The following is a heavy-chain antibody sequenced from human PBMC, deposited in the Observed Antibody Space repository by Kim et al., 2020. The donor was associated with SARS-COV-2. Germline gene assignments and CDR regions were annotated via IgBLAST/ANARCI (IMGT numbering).Heavy chain of an antibody. Sequence: SETLSLTCTVSGDSISSGDYYWNWIRQHPGKGLEWIGCIYYSGSTYYNPSLKSRLTISEDTSKNQFSLKLSSVTAADTAVYYCAREPAPTYGSSRWRSFDSWGQGTLVTVSS. CDR2: IYYSGST. D-gene: IGHD3-10*01. CDR1: GDSISSGDYY. CDR3: AREPAPTYGSSRWRSFDS. J-gene: IGHJ4*02. V-gene: IGHV4-31*03.